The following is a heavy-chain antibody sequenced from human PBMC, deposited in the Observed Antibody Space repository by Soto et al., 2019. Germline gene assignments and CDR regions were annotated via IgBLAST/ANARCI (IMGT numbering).Heavy chain of an antibody. D-gene: IGHD3-10*01. J-gene: IGHJ6*02. Sequence: PGGSLRLSCAASGFTFSSYGMHWVRQAPGKGLEWVAVISYDGSNKYYADSVKGRFTISRDNSKNTLYLQMNSLRAEDTAVYYCARPWALEWFGDVGGPRNYYYYGMDVWGQGTTVTVSS. CDR3: ARPWALEWFGDVGGPRNYYYYGMDV. CDR1: GFTFSSYG. V-gene: IGHV3-30*03. CDR2: ISYDGSNK.